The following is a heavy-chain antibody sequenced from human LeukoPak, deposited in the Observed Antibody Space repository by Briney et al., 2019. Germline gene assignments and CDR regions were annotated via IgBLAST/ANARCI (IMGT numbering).Heavy chain of an antibody. CDR1: GGSISSSSYY. V-gene: IGHV4-39*07. J-gene: IGHJ4*02. Sequence: PSEALSLTCTVSGGSISSSSYYWSWIRQPPGKGLEWIGEINHSGSTNYNPSLKSRVTISVDTSKNQFSLKLSSVTAADTAVYYCARAPYYDSSGPTDYWGQGTLVTVSS. CDR3: ARAPYYDSSGPTDY. D-gene: IGHD3-22*01. CDR2: INHSGST.